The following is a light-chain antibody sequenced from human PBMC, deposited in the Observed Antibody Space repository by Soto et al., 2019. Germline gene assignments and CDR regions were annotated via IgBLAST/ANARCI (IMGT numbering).Light chain of an antibody. Sequence: DIQMTQSPSTLSASVGDRVTITCRASQTISSWLAWYQQQPGKAPNLLIYKASSLQTGIPSRFSGSGSGTAFTLTSSSLQPDDFATYNCQEYNSYPYTFGQGTKLEI. V-gene: IGKV1-5*03. CDR1: QTISSW. CDR3: QEYNSYPYT. CDR2: KAS. J-gene: IGKJ2*01.